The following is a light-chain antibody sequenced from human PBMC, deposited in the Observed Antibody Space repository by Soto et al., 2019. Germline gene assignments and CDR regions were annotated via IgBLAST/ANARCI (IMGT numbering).Light chain of an antibody. J-gene: IGLJ1*01. Sequence: QSVLTQPPSASGTPGQRVTISCSGGSSNIGTNYVYWYQQLPGTAPKLLIYRNNLRPSGVPDRFSASKSGTSASLAISGLRSEDEPDYFCAGWDDSLHGLLFGAGTKVTVL. CDR3: AGWDDSLHGLL. CDR2: RNN. CDR1: SSNIGTNY. V-gene: IGLV1-47*01.